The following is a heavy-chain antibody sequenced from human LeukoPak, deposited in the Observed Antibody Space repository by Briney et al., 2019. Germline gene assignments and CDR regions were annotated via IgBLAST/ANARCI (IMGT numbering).Heavy chain of an antibody. D-gene: IGHD4-23*01. CDR1: GGSISSYY. V-gene: IGHV4-59*01. Sequence: SETLSLTCTVSGGSISSYYWSWIRQPPGKGLEWIGYIYYTGSTNSNPSLKSRVSMSVDTSKNQFSLKLSSVTAADTAVYYCAREGYSGNSIDYWGQGTLVTVSS. J-gene: IGHJ4*02. CDR2: IYYTGST. CDR3: AREGYSGNSIDY.